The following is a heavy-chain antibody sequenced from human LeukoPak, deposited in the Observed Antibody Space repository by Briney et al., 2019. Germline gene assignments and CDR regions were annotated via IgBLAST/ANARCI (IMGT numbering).Heavy chain of an antibody. D-gene: IGHD3-10*01. V-gene: IGHV3-30*01. CDR3: ARDSTYYYDWGSSGPHYFDY. Sequence: PGRSLRLSCAASGFTFIRYAMHWVRQAPGKGLEWVAVISYHGDITYYADSVKGRFTMSRDNSKTTLFLQLNSLRAEDTAVYYCARDSTYYYDWGSSGPHYFDYWGQGTLVTVSS. CDR2: ISYHGDIT. CDR1: GFTFIRYA. J-gene: IGHJ4*02.